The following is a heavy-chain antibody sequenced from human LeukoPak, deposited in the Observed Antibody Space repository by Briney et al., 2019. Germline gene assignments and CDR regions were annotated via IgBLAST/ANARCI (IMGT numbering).Heavy chain of an antibody. CDR3: ARDPYTSSCYWAFDI. J-gene: IGHJ3*02. CDR1: GLTVSGNY. Sequence: PGGSRRPSCAASGLTVSGNYWTWVRQAPGKGLGWVSVIYSGGSTYYADSVKGRFTISRDSSKNTLYLQMNSLRPEDTAVYYCARDPYTSSCYWAFDIWGQGTMVTVSS. D-gene: IGHD6-13*01. CDR2: IYSGGST. V-gene: IGHV3-66*02.